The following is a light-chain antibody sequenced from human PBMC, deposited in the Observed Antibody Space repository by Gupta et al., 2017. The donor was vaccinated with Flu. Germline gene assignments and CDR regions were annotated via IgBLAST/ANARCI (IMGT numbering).Light chain of an antibody. J-gene: IGKJ2*04. CDR3: QQDGSSRWS. CDR1: QTVSSSY. V-gene: IGKV3-20*01. CDR2: GAS. Sequence: IVLTQSPGTLSLSSGERATLSCRASQTVSSSYLAWYQQKPGQAPRLLIYGASSRATGIPDRFSGSGSGTDFTLTISRLEPEDFAVYYCQQDGSSRWSFGQGTKLEIK.